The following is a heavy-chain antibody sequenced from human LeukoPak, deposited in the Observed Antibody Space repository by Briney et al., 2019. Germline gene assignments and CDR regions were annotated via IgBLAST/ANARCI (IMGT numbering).Heavy chain of an antibody. D-gene: IGHD5-18*01. CDR2: IYTSGST. Sequence: SETLSLTCTVSGGSISSGSYYWSWIRQPAGKGLEWIGRIYTSGSTNYNPSLKSRVTISVDTPKNQFSLKLSSVTAADTVVYYCARDTRGYSFDYWGQGTLVTVSS. V-gene: IGHV4-61*02. CDR3: ARDTRGYSFDY. J-gene: IGHJ4*02. CDR1: GGSISSGSYY.